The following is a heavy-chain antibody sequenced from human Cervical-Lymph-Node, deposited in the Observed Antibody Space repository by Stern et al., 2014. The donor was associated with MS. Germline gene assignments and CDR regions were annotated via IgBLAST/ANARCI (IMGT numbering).Heavy chain of an antibody. J-gene: IGHJ4*02. V-gene: IGHV5-51*01. CDR1: GYSFTNYW. Sequence: VQLVQSGAEVKKPGESLKISCKGSGYSFTNYWIGWVRQMPGKGLEYMGILYPGDSDTRYSPPFQGQVTFSADKSISTAYLQWSSLKASDTAIYYCARHDAYGDDTKGFDSWGQGTLVTVSS. CDR3: ARHDAYGDDTKGFDS. D-gene: IGHD4-17*01. CDR2: LYPGDSDT.